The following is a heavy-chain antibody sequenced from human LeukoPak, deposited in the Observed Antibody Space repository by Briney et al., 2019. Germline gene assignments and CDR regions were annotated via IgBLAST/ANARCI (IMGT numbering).Heavy chain of an antibody. CDR1: GFTFSSYS. J-gene: IGHJ4*02. D-gene: IGHD2-2*01. CDR2: TSGSGGST. CDR3: AKDSIPAATPPAPFDY. Sequence: GGSLRLSCAASGFTFSSYSMNWVRQAPGKGLEWVSATSGSGGSTYYADSVKGRFTISRDNSKNTLYLQMNSLRAEDTAVYYCAKDSIPAATPPAPFDYWGQGTLVTVSS. V-gene: IGHV3-23*01.